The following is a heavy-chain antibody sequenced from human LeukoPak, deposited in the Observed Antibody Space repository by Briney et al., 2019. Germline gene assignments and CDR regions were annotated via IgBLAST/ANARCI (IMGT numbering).Heavy chain of an antibody. V-gene: IGHV3-30-3*01. D-gene: IGHD2-2*02. Sequence: GGSLRLSCAASGFTFSSYAMHWVRQAPGKGLEWVAVISYDGSNKYYADSVKGRFTISRDNSKNTLYLQMNSLRAEDTAVYYCARDPLGYCSSTSFYNWYFDLWGPGTLVTVSS. J-gene: IGHJ2*01. CDR3: ARDPLGYCSSTSFYNWYFDL. CDR2: ISYDGSNK. CDR1: GFTFSSYA.